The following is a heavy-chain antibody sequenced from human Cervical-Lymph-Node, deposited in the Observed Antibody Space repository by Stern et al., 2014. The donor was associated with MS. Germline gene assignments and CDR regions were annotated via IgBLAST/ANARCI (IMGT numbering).Heavy chain of an antibody. CDR2: FYSRGPT. D-gene: IGHD2-8*02. CDR3: AKHACTGAACPFDL. Sequence: QVQLQESGPGLVKPSETLSLTCAVSGDSISSYTHYWAWIRQPPGKGLEWIGSFYSRGPTYSTPSLKSPVTISVDTSKNPSSLGLNSVTAADTAVYYCAKHACTGAACPFDLWGQGTLVTVSS. J-gene: IGHJ4*02. V-gene: IGHV4-39*01. CDR1: GDSISSYTHY.